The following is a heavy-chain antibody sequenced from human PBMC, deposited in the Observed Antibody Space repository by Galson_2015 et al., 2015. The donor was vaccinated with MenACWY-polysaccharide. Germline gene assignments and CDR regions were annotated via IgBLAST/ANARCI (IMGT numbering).Heavy chain of an antibody. CDR3: ATGDSHAFDI. D-gene: IGHD3-10*01. J-gene: IGHJ3*02. Sequence: LSCAASGFTFSSYWMHWVRQAPGKGLVWVSRINSDGSSTSNADSVKGRFTISRDNAKNTLYLQMNSLRVEDTAVYYCATGDSHAFDIWGQGTMVSVSS. V-gene: IGHV3-74*01. CDR2: INSDGSST. CDR1: GFTFSSYW.